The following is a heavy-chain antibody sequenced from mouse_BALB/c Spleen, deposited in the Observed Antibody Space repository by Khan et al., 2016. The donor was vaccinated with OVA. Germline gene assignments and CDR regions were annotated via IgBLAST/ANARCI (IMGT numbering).Heavy chain of an antibody. CDR2: ISYSGNT. J-gene: IGHJ3*01. CDR3: ACELRGFAY. D-gene: IGHD1-1*01. CDR1: GDSITSGY. V-gene: IGHV3-8*02. Sequence: EVKLEESGPSLVKPSQTLSLTCSVTGDSITSGYWNWIRKFPGNKLEYMGYISYSGNTYYNQSLKSRISITRDTSKSQYYLQLNSVTTEDTATYYCACELRGFAYWGQGTLVTVSA.